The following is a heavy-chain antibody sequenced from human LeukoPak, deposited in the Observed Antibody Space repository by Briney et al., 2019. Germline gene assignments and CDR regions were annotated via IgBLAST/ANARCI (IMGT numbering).Heavy chain of an antibody. J-gene: IGHJ3*02. Sequence: GGSLRLSCAASGFTVNGNFMSWVRQAPGKGLEWVSLIYSGGSTYYADSVKGRLTVSRDTSKNKMYLQMSSLRAEDTAIYYCARAISMEAFDIWGHGAMVTVSS. CDR1: GFTVNGNF. CDR3: ARAISMEAFDI. D-gene: IGHD3-9*01. CDR2: IYSGGST. V-gene: IGHV3-53*01.